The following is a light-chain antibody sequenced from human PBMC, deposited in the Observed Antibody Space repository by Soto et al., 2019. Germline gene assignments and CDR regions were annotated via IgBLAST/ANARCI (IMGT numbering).Light chain of an antibody. CDR3: QQYNNWPPVT. CDR2: GAS. Sequence: EIVMTQSPATLSVSPGERATLSCRASQSVSSNLAWYQQKPGQAPRLLIYGASTRATGIPARFSGSGSGTEVAITISSLQSEDFAIYYCQQYNNWPPVTFGQGTKLEIK. CDR1: QSVSSN. J-gene: IGKJ2*01. V-gene: IGKV3-15*01.